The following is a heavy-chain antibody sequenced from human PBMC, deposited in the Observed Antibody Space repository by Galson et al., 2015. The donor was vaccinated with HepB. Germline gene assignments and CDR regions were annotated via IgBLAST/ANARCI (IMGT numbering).Heavy chain of an antibody. V-gene: IGHV1-18*04. D-gene: IGHD2-21*01. CDR3: AKDHSRFRQGGAAVAFPLVYAMDV. J-gene: IGHJ6*02. CDR2: INPYNGGI. Sequence: SVKVSCKASGYTFTTYGISWVRQAPGQGLEWVGWINPYNGGINYAQKFQGRVTMTPDTSTSTAYMELRGLRSDDTAVYYCAKDHSRFRQGGAAVAFPLVYAMDVWGPGTTVTVS. CDR1: GYTFTTYG.